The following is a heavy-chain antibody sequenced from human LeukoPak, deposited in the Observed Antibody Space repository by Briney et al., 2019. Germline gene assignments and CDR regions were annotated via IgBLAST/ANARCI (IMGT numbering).Heavy chain of an antibody. V-gene: IGHV4-59*01. CDR3: ARGIPYYDFWSGLDY. J-gene: IGHJ4*02. CDR1: GGSISSYY. D-gene: IGHD3-3*01. Sequence: PSETLSLTCTVSGGSISSYYWSWIRQPPGKGLEWIGYIYYSGSTNYNPSLKSRVTISVDTSKNQLSLKLSSVTAADTAVYYCARGIPYYDFWSGLDYWGQGTLVTVSS. CDR2: IYYSGST.